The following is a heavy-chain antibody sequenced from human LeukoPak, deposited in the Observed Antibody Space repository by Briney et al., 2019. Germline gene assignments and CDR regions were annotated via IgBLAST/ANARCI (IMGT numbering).Heavy chain of an antibody. CDR2: IKQDGSEK. Sequence: PGGSLRLSCEASGFTFSSYWMSWVRQAPGKGPEWVANIKQDGSEKYYVDSVKGRFTISRDNAKNSLYLQMNSLRAEDTAVYYCARVGIGYCSSTSCHNWFDPRGQGTLVTVSS. J-gene: IGHJ5*02. CDR1: GFTFSSYW. CDR3: ARVGIGYCSSTSCHNWFDP. D-gene: IGHD2-2*01. V-gene: IGHV3-7*01.